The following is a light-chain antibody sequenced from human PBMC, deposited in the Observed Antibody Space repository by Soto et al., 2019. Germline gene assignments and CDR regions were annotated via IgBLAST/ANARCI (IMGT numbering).Light chain of an antibody. J-gene: IGKJ1*01. V-gene: IGKV3-20*01. CDR3: QQYRSSPRA. CDR2: GAS. CDR1: QSVSSSY. Sequence: EIVLTQSPGTLSLSPGERATLSCRASQSVSSSYLAWYQQKPGQAPRLLIYGASSRATGIPDRFSGSGSGTDFTLAISRMEPEDFAVYYCQQYRSSPRAFGQGTEVDIK.